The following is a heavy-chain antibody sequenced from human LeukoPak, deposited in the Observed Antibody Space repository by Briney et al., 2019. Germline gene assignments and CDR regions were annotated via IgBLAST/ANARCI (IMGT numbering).Heavy chain of an antibody. Sequence: GASVEVSCKASGYTFTSYDINWVRQATGQGLEWMGWMNPNSGNTGYAQKFQGRVTMTRNTSISTAYMELSSLRSEDTAVYYCARPPFLRGYSYGFWGQGTLVTVSS. V-gene: IGHV1-8*01. CDR2: MNPNSGNT. D-gene: IGHD5-18*01. CDR3: ARPPFLRGYSYGF. J-gene: IGHJ4*02. CDR1: GYTFTSYD.